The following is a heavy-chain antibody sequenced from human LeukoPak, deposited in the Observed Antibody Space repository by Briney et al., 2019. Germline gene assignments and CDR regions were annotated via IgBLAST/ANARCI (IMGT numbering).Heavy chain of an antibody. Sequence: SETLSLTCTVSGGSISSYYWSWIRQPPGKGLEWIGCIYYSGSTNYNPSLKSRVTISVDTSKNQFSLKLSSVTAADTAVYYCARHQPPDYWGQGTLVTVSS. V-gene: IGHV4-59*08. J-gene: IGHJ4*02. CDR3: ARHQPPDY. CDR2: IYYSGST. CDR1: GGSISSYY.